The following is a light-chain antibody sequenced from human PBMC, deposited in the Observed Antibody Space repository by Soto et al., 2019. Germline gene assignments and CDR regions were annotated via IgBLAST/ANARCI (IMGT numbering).Light chain of an antibody. Sequence: IVLTQSPGNLSLSPGARATVSCRASETIGRAYFAWYQHRPGRTPRLVLSATSNRAAGIPDRFGGSGSGADFTLTISGVEPEDFAVYYCHQYATSPFTFGQGTKLEI. J-gene: IGKJ2*01. V-gene: IGKV3-20*01. CDR3: HQYATSPFT. CDR2: ATS. CDR1: ETIGRAY.